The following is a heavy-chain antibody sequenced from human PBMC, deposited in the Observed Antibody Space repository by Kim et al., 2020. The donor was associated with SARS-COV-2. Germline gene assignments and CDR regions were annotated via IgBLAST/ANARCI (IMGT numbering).Heavy chain of an antibody. J-gene: IGHJ4*02. V-gene: IGHV3-7*01. D-gene: IGHD5-18*01. CDR3: ARDFTAMVKVFDY. CDR2: IKQDGSEK. Sequence: GGSLRLSCAASGFTFSSYWMSWVRQAPGKGLEWVANIKQDGSEKYYVDSVKGRFTISRDNAKNSLYLQMNSLRAEDTAVYYCARDFTAMVKVFDYWGQGTLVTVSS. CDR1: GFTFSSYW.